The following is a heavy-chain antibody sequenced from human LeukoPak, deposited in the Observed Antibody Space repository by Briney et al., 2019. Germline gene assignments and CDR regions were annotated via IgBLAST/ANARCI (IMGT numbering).Heavy chain of an antibody. CDR1: GYTFKHNG. D-gene: IGHD3-10*01. CDR2: TSPYNGDT. J-gene: IGHJ4*02. CDR3: GRDGQFGELFDE. Sequence: GASVNVSCTTSGYTFKHNGISWVRQPPGQGLEWMGCTSPYNGDTNCAQNLQDGVTMTTETSRNTADRDRRGLTSGDTAVYYGGRDGQFGELFDEWGQGSLGTVSA. V-gene: IGHV1-18*01.